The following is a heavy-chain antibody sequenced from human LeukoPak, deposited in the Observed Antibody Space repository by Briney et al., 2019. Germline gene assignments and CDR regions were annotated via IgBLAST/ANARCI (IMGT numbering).Heavy chain of an antibody. Sequence: SETLSLTCTVSGGSISNYYWSWIRQPPEKGLEWIGYIYYSGSTNYNPSLKSRLTISVDTSKNQFSLKLSSVTAADTAVYYCVRSYGDYITGAYAFDVWGQGTMVTVSS. CDR2: IYYSGST. CDR1: GGSISNYY. J-gene: IGHJ3*01. CDR3: VRSYGDYITGAYAFDV. V-gene: IGHV4-59*08. D-gene: IGHD4-17*01.